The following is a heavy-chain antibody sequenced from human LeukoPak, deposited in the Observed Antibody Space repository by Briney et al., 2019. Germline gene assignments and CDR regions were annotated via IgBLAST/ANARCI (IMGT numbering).Heavy chain of an antibody. CDR3: ARAEGSGSSIDY. Sequence: GGSLRLSCVASGFPFRSFSMNWVRQAPGKGLEWVSSISSSSTYIYYADSVKGRFTISRDNAKNSLYLQMNSLRVEDTAVYYCARAEGSGSSIDYWGQGTLVTVSS. CDR2: ISSSSTYI. V-gene: IGHV3-21*01. D-gene: IGHD3-10*01. CDR1: GFPFRSFS. J-gene: IGHJ4*02.